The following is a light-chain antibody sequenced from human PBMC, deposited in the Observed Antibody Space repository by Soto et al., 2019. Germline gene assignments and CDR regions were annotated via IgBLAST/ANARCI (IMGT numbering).Light chain of an antibody. Sequence: QSALTQPASVSGSPGQSITISCTGTSSDVGGYNYVSWYQQHPGKAPKLMIYDVSDRPSGVSNRFSGSKSGNTASLTISGLQADDEADYYCISDTSGFYVFGTGTKLTVL. CDR1: SSDVGGYNY. CDR3: ISDTSGFYV. J-gene: IGLJ1*01. CDR2: DVS. V-gene: IGLV2-14*01.